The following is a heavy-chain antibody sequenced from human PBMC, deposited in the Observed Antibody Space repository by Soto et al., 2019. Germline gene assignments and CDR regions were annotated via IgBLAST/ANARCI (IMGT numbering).Heavy chain of an antibody. J-gene: IGHJ2*01. V-gene: IGHV3-30*18. CDR2: ISYDGSNK. CDR1: GFTFSSYG. CDR3: AKPPYYDSSGYHSPWYFDL. Sequence: GGSLRLSCAASGFTFSSYGMHWVRQAPGKGLEWVAVISYDGSNKYYADSVKGRFTISRDNSKNTLYLQMNSLRAEDTAVYYCAKPPYYDSSGYHSPWYFDLWGRGTLVTVSS. D-gene: IGHD3-22*01.